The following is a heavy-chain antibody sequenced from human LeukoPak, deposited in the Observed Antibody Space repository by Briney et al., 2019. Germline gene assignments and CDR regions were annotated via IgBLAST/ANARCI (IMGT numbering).Heavy chain of an antibody. CDR1: SGSISSSTW. V-gene: IGHV4-4*02. Sequence: SETLSLTCAVSSGSISSSTWWSWVRQPPGKGLEWIGEINHSGSTHYTPSLKSRVTISVDTSDNKFSLKMISVTAADAAVYYCALGYNDIWELWGRGTLVTASS. CDR2: INHSGST. CDR3: ALGYNDIWEL. D-gene: IGHD5-24*01. J-gene: IGHJ4*02.